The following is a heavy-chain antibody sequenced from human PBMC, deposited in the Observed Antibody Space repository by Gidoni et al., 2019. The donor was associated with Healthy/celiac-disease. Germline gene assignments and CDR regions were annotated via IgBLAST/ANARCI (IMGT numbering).Heavy chain of an antibody. CDR2: IYSGGST. CDR1: GFTVSSNY. Sequence: EVQLVETGGGLIQPGGSLRLSCAASGFTVSSNYMSWVRQAPGKGLEWVSVIYSGGSTYYADSVKGRFTISRDNSKNTLYLQMNSLRAEDTAVYYCAREVTAMEGMDVWGQGTTVTVSS. CDR3: AREVTAMEGMDV. D-gene: IGHD5-18*01. V-gene: IGHV3-53*02. J-gene: IGHJ6*02.